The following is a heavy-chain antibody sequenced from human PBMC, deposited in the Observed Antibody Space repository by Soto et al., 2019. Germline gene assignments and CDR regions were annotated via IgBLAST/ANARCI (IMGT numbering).Heavy chain of an antibody. V-gene: IGHV3-21*04. D-gene: IGHD2-15*01. Sequence: LRLSCTASGLNFEKCSMNWVRQPPGKGPEWLASISPSSTYIRYADSVKGRFTISRDNARNSLSLQMMNLRADDTAIYYCATDTGDIEVVPATTWGQGTLVTVSS. CDR2: ISPSSTYI. J-gene: IGHJ4*02. CDR1: GLNFEKCS. CDR3: ATDTGDIEVVPATT.